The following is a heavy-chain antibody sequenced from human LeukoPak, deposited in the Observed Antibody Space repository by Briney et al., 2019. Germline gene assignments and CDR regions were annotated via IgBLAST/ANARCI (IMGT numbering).Heavy chain of an antibody. Sequence: PGGSLRLSCAASGFTLDDYGMSWVRQAPGKGLAWVSTINWNGVSTGYADSVKGRFIISRDNAKNSLYLQMNSLRAEDTALYYCARGARGSGWYFDSWGQGTLVTVSS. CDR3: ARGARGSGWYFDS. D-gene: IGHD6-19*01. V-gene: IGHV3-20*04. CDR2: INWNGVST. CDR1: GFTLDDYG. J-gene: IGHJ4*02.